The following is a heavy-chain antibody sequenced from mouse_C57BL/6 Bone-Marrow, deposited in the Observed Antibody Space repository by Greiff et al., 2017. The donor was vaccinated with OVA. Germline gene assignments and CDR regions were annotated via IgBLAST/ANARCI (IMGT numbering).Heavy chain of an antibody. CDR1: GFSLTSYA. D-gene: IGHD1-1*01. CDR3: ARDPYYHWYFDV. CDR2: IWTGGGT. V-gene: IGHV2-9-1*01. Sequence: VHLVESGPGLVAPSQSLSITCTVSGFSLTSYAISWVRQPPGRGLEWLGVIWTGGGTTYNSALQSRLSISKDNSKSQVFLKMNSLQTDDAARYYCARDPYYHWYFDVWGTGTTVTVSS. J-gene: IGHJ1*03.